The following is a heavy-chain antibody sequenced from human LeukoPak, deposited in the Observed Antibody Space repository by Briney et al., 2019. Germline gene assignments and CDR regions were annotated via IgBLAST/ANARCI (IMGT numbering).Heavy chain of an antibody. D-gene: IGHD3-22*01. CDR2: INPSGGSR. CDR1: GYTFTSYY. CDR3: ARGEVYYDSSGSGAFDI. J-gene: IGHJ3*02. Sequence: ASVKVSCKASGYTFTSYYMHWVRQAPGQGLEWMGIINPSGGSRSYAQKFQGRVTMTRDMSTSTVYMELSSLRSEDTAVYYCARGEVYYDSSGSGAFDIWGQGTMVTVSS. V-gene: IGHV1-46*01.